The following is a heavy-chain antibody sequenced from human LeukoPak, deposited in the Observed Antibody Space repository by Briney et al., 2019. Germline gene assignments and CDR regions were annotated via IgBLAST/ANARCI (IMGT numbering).Heavy chain of an antibody. V-gene: IGHV1-2*02. CDR1: GYTFTGYY. Sequence: GASVKVSCKASGYTFTGYYMHWVRQAPGQGLEWMGWINPNSGGTNYAQKFQGRVTMTRDTSISTAYMELSRLRSDDTAVYYCASSPPPYCSSTSCYELDYWGQGTLVTVSS. CDR2: INPNSGGT. D-gene: IGHD2-2*01. J-gene: IGHJ4*02. CDR3: ASSPPPYCSSTSCYELDY.